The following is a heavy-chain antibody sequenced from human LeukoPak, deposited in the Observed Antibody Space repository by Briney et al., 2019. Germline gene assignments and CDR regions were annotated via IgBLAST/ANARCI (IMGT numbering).Heavy chain of an antibody. J-gene: IGHJ1*01. CDR3: AREGGASPPEYFQH. D-gene: IGHD1-26*01. V-gene: IGHV4-30-4*01. CDR2: IYYSGST. CDR1: SGSISSGDYY. Sequence: SETLSLTCTVSSGSISSGDYYWSWIRQPPGKGLEWIGYIYYSGSTYYNPSLKSRVTISVDTSKNQFSLKLSSVTAADTAVYYCAREGGASPPEYFQHWGQGTLVTVSS.